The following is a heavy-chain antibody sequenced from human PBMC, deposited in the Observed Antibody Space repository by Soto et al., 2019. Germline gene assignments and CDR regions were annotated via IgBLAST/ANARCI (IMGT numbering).Heavy chain of an antibody. CDR2: IDPSGRTT. CDR3: ATNVGSTVGPDFDC. V-gene: IGHV1-46*01. D-gene: IGHD1-26*01. Sequence: ASVKVSCKASGYTLTTQYIHCVRQAPGQVLEWMGIIDPSGRTTNYAQKFQGRVTMTRDTSTSTVYMQLSSLRFEDTAVYYCATNVGSTVGPDFDCWGQGTLVTVSS. J-gene: IGHJ4*02. CDR1: GYTLTTQY.